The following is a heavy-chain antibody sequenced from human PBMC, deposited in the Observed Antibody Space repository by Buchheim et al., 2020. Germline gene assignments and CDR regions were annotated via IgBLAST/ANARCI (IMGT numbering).Heavy chain of an antibody. D-gene: IGHD2-21*01. CDR3: EQIPLVVLSAGIFDYYYTDMDV. V-gene: IGHV3-30*18. Sequence: QLQLVESGGGVVQPGTSLRLSCVGSGFNISTYAMHWVRQAPGKGLEWVSLISYDGSNIYYVDSVKGRFTISRDNSKNTLELQMSSLRPEDTAVYFYEQIPLVVLSAGIFDYYYTDMDVWGPGTT. CDR2: ISYDGSNI. J-gene: IGHJ6*02. CDR1: GFNISTYA.